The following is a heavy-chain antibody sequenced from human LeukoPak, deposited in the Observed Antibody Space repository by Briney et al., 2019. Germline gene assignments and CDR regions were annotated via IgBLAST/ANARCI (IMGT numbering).Heavy chain of an antibody. J-gene: IGHJ3*02. CDR2: ISSSSSYI. Sequence: PGGSLRLSCAASGFTFSSYSMNWVRQAPGKGLEWVSSISSSSSYIYYADSVKGRFTISRDNAKNTLYLQMNSLRAEDTAVYYCARANHPDAFDIWGQGTMVTVSS. CDR1: GFTFSSYS. CDR3: ARANHPDAFDI. V-gene: IGHV3-21*01. D-gene: IGHD1-14*01.